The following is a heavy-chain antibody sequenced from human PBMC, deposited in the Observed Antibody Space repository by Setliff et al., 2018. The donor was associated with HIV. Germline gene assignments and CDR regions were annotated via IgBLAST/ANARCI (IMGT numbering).Heavy chain of an antibody. D-gene: IGHD2-2*01. Sequence: TSETLSLTCTVSGGSISSYSWSWIRQPPGKGLEWIGYIYTSGSTNYSPSLKSRITISLDTSKRQFSLTMTSVTAADTAVYYCARGLSSQTYWGTRPLGLDYWGQGSLVTVSS. CDR2: IYTSGST. CDR1: GGSISSYS. CDR3: ARGLSSQTYWGTRPLGLDY. J-gene: IGHJ4*01. V-gene: IGHV4-4*08.